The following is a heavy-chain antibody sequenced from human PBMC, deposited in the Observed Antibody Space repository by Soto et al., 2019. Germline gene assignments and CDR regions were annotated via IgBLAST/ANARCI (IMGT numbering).Heavy chain of an antibody. J-gene: IGHJ6*02. D-gene: IGHD2-21*01. V-gene: IGHV1-69*12. CDR1: GDTFSSFA. CDR3: ARDRVMRGNAYYYGMDV. CDR2: IVPMFAAP. Sequence: QVLLVQSGAEVKKPGSSVRVSCKTSGDTFSSFAITWVRLAPGQGLEWMGVIVPMFAAPTYAQKFQGRVSITAGESTRTAYMELSRLRSDDTAVYYCARDRVMRGNAYYYGMDVWGQGTAVTVSS.